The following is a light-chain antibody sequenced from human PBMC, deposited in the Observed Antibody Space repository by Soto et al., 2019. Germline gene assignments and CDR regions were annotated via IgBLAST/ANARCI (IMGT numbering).Light chain of an antibody. V-gene: IGKV3-15*01. Sequence: EIVMTQSPATLSVSPGERATLSCRASQSVSSNLAWYQQKPGQAPRLLIYGASTRATGIPARFSGSGSGTEFTLTISRLQSEDFAVYYCQQYDSWPPRTFGPGTKVDIK. CDR3: QQYDSWPPRT. CDR2: GAS. J-gene: IGKJ3*01. CDR1: QSVSSN.